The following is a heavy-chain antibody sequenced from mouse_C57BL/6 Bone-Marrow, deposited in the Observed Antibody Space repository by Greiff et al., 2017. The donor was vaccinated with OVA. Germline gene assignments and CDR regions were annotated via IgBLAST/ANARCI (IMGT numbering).Heavy chain of an antibody. Sequence: VKVVESGPGLVAPSQSLSITCTVSGFSFTSYGVDWVRQSPGKGLEWLGVIWGVGSTNYNSALKSRLSISKDNSKSQVFLKMNSLQTDDTAMYYCASYYYSNPFAYWGQGTLVTVSA. CDR1: GFSFTSYG. V-gene: IGHV2-6*01. CDR2: IWGVGST. CDR3: ASYYYSNPFAY. J-gene: IGHJ3*01. D-gene: IGHD2-5*01.